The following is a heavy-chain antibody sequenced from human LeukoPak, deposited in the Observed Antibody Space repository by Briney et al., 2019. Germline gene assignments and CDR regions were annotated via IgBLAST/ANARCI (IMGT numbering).Heavy chain of an antibody. Sequence: SETLSLTCSVSVTSMSFYYWSWIRQPPGKGLEWIGYIYYSGSTYYNPSLKSRVTISVDTSKNQFSLKLSSVTAADTAVYYCARAFIVVVPAAIRYMDVWGKGTTVTVSS. J-gene: IGHJ6*03. D-gene: IGHD2-2*02. CDR2: IYYSGST. CDR1: VTSMSFYY. CDR3: ARAFIVVVPAAIRYMDV. V-gene: IGHV4-59*08.